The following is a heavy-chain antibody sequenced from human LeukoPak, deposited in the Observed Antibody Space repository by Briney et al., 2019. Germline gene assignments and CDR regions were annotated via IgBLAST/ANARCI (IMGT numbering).Heavy chain of an antibody. CDR1: GYTFTSYG. CDR3: ARVNSALTYYYGMDV. J-gene: IGHJ6*04. Sequence: GASVKVSCKASGYTFTSYGISWVRQAPGQGLEWMGWISAYNGNTNYAQKLQGRVTMTTGTSTSTAYMELRSLRSDDTAVYYCARVNSALTYYYGMDVWGKGTTVTVSS. D-gene: IGHD3-9*01. CDR2: ISAYNGNT. V-gene: IGHV1-18*04.